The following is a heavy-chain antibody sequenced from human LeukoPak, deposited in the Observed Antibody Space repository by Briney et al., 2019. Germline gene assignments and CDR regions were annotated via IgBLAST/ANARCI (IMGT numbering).Heavy chain of an antibody. CDR1: GFTFSSYA. Sequence: PGGSLRLSCAASGFTFSSYAMSWVRQAPGKGLEGVSAISGSGGSTYYADSVEGRFTISRDNSKNTLYLQMNSLRAEDTAVYYCAKVDHSGSYLFDYWGQGTLVTVSS. CDR3: AKVDHSGSYLFDY. D-gene: IGHD1-26*01. V-gene: IGHV3-23*01. CDR2: ISGSGGST. J-gene: IGHJ4*02.